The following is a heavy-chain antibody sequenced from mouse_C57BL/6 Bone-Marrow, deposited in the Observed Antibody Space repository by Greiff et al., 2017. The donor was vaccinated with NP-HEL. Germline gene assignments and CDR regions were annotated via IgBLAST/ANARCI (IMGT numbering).Heavy chain of an antibody. CDR1: GYTFTSYW. D-gene: IGHD2-3*01. V-gene: IGHV1-72*01. CDR3: AIWFGDGYQLLDY. CDR2: IVPNSGGT. J-gene: IGHJ2*01. Sequence: QVQLQQPGAELVKPGASLKLSCKASGYTFTSYWMLWVKQRPGRGLEWIGRIVPNSGGTKYNEKFKSKATLTVDKPSSTAYMQLSSLTSEDSAVYYCAIWFGDGYQLLDYWGQGTTLTVSS.